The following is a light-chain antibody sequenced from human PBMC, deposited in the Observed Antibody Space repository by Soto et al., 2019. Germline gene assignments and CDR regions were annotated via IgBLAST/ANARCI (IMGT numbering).Light chain of an antibody. CDR3: SSYTTSNTRQIV. J-gene: IGLJ1*01. V-gene: IGLV2-14*03. CDR1: SSDVGGYNY. CDR2: DVS. Sequence: QSVLTQRASVSGSPGQSITISCTGTSSDVGGYNYDSWYQHHPGKAPKLMIYDVSNRPSGVSNRFSGSKSGNTASLTISGLQPEDEADYYCSSYTTSNTRQIVFGTGTKVTVL.